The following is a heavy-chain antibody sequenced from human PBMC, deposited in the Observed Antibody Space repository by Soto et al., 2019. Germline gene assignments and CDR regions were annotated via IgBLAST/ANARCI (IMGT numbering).Heavy chain of an antibody. CDR3: ARGTMVATFDY. CDR1: GGSFSGYY. D-gene: IGHD5-12*01. J-gene: IGHJ4*02. Sequence: QVQLQQWGAGLLKPSETLSLTCAVYGGSFSGYYWSWIRQPPGKGLEWIGEINHSGSTNYNPSLKSRVTRSVDTSKNQCALKLSSVTAADTAVYYGARGTMVATFDYWGQGTLVTVSS. CDR2: INHSGST. V-gene: IGHV4-34*01.